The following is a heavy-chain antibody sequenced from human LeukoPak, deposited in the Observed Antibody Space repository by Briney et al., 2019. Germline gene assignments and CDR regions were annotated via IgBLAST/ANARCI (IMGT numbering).Heavy chain of an antibody. CDR1: GYTFTGYY. CDR3: ARSWARSGYRYMDV. V-gene: IGHV1-2*02. CDR2: INPNSGDT. J-gene: IGHJ6*03. D-gene: IGHD3-22*01. Sequence: ASVKVSCKASGYTFTGYYMHWVRQAPVQGLEWMGWINPNSGDTNYAQKFQGRVTMTRDTSISTAYMELSRVRSDDTAVYYCARSWARSGYRYMDVWGKGSTLTVSS.